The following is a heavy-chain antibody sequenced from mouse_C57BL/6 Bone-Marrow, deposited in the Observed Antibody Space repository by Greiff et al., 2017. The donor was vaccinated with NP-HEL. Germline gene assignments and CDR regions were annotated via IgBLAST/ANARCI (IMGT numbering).Heavy chain of an antibody. V-gene: IGHV1-64*01. Sequence: QVQLKQPGAELVKPGASVKLSCKASGYTFTSYWMHWVKQRPGQGLEWIGMIHPNSGSTNYNEKFKSKATLTVDKSSSTAYMQLSSLTSEDSAVYDCASRGSSDNYAMDYWGQGTSVTVAA. CDR3: ASRGSSDNYAMDY. CDR1: GYTFTSYW. D-gene: IGHD1-1*01. J-gene: IGHJ4*01. CDR2: IHPNSGST.